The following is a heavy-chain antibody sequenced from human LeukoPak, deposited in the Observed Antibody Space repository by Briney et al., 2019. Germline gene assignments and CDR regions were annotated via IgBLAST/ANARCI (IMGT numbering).Heavy chain of an antibody. V-gene: IGHV4-34*01. CDR2: INHSGST. J-gene: IGHJ6*03. CDR1: GGSFSGYY. CDR3: ARPGKMVQPTYYYYMDV. Sequence: PSETLSLTCAVYGGSFSGYYWSWIRQPPGKGLEWIGEINHSGSTNYNPSLKSRVTISVDTSKNQFSLKLSSVTAADTAVYYCARPGKMVQPTYYYYMDVWGKGTTVTVSS. D-gene: IGHD3-10*01.